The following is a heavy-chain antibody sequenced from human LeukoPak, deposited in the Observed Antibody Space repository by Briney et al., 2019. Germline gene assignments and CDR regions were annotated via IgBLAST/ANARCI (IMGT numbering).Heavy chain of an antibody. D-gene: IGHD2-2*01. CDR1: GGTFSSYA. J-gene: IGHJ6*03. CDR3: ARVVSGYCSSTSCSVPSYYYYMDV. Sequence: ASVKVSCKASGGTFSSYAISWVRQAPGQGLEWMGGIIPIFGTANYAQKFQGRVTITTDESTSTAYMELSSLRSEDTAVYYCARVVSGYCSSTSCSVPSYYYYMDVWGKGTTVTVSS. CDR2: IIPIFGTA. V-gene: IGHV1-69*05.